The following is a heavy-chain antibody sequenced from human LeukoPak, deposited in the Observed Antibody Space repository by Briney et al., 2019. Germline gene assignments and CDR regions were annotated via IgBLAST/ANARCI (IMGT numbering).Heavy chain of an antibody. CDR3: ARDDRWRTGGSDY. D-gene: IGHD1-14*01. CDR2: IIPIFGTA. CDR1: GGTFSSYA. V-gene: IGHV1-69*01. J-gene: IGHJ4*02. Sequence: VQVSCKASGGTFSSYAISWVRQAPGQGVAWMGGIIPIFGTANYAQKFQGRVTITADESTSTAYMELSSLRSDDTAVYCSARDDRWRTGGSDYWPQGTLVTVSS.